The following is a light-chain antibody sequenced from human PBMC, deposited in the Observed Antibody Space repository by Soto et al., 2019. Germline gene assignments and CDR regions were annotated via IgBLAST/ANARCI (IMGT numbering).Light chain of an antibody. CDR2: AAS. CDR3: QQSYSTPYT. CDR1: QSISSY. Sequence: DIQMTQSPSSLSASVGDRVTVTCRASQSISSYLNWYQQKPRKAPKLLIYAASSLQSGVPSRFSGSGSGTDFTLTINSLQPEDFATYYCQQSYSTPYTFGQGTKLEIK. V-gene: IGKV1-39*01. J-gene: IGKJ2*01.